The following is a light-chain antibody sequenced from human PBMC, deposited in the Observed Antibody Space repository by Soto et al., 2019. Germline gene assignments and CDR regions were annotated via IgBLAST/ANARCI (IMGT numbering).Light chain of an antibody. CDR3: QPYNNWPLT. Sequence: EIVMTQSPATLSVSPGERATLSCRASQSVNSNLAWYQQKPGQAPRLLIYGASTRATGVPTRFSGSRSGAEFTLTINSLQSEDFAVYYCQPYNNWPLTFGGGTRLEI. J-gene: IGKJ5*01. CDR1: QSVNSN. CDR2: GAS. V-gene: IGKV3-15*01.